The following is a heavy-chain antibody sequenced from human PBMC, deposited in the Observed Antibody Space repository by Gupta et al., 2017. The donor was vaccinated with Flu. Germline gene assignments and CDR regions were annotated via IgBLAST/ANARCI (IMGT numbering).Heavy chain of an antibody. CDR1: GFHFSDYV. Sequence: EVQLVESGGDLAQPGGSLRISCAASGFHFSDYVMNWVRQTPGKGLEWVSSLRGSGDSAYYAASVKGRFTVSRDNSKNTLYLQMNNLRVDDAAVYYCAKDTTPDVAVVPPTILHYGMDAWGQGTTVAVS. D-gene: IGHD2-2*01. CDR3: AKDTTPDVAVVPPTILHYGMDA. CDR2: LRGSGDSA. J-gene: IGHJ6*02. V-gene: IGHV3-23*04.